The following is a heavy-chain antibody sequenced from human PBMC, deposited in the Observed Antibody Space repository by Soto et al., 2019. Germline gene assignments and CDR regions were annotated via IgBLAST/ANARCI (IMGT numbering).Heavy chain of an antibody. CDR3: ARDGPDSRNWPFDY. CDR1: GFAFSTYN. V-gene: IGHV3-48*02. D-gene: IGHD6-13*01. CDR2: ISTTGGTI. J-gene: IGHJ4*02. Sequence: EVQLVESGGGLVQPGGSLRLSCAASGFAFSTYNMNWVRQAPGEGLEWVSYISTTGGTIYYRDSVRGRFTISRDNAKNSLYLQMNSLKDEDTAVYYCARDGPDSRNWPFDYWGQGTLVTVSS.